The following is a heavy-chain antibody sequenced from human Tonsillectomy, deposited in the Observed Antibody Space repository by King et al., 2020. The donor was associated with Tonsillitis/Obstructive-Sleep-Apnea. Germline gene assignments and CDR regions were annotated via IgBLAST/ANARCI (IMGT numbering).Heavy chain of an antibody. V-gene: IGHV3-30*18. J-gene: IGHJ5*02. CDR2: ISYDGSNK. CDR3: AKQIVVGASTGFDP. Sequence: VQLVESGGGVVQPGRSLRLSCAASGFTFSSYGMHWVRQAPGKGLEWVAVISYDGSNKYYADSVKGRFTISRDNSKNTLYLQMNSLRAEDTAVYYCAKQIVVGASTGFDPWGQGTLVTVSS. D-gene: IGHD1-26*01. CDR1: GFTFSSYG.